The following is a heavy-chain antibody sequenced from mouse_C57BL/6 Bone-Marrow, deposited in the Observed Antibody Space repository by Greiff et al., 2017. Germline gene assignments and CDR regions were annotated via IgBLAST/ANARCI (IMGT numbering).Heavy chain of an antibody. V-gene: IGHV1-74*01. CDR2: IHPSDSDA. CDR1: GYTFTSYW. CDR3: EIGRWVGYDVNY. J-gene: IGHJ2*01. D-gene: IGHD2-2*01. Sequence: QVQLQQSGAELVKPGASVKVSCKASGYTFTSYWMHWVKQRPGQGLAWIGRIHPSDSDANYNQKFTGKATLTVDKSSSTAYMQLINLTSVNAAVYYCEIGRWVGYDVNYWGQGTTRTVSS.